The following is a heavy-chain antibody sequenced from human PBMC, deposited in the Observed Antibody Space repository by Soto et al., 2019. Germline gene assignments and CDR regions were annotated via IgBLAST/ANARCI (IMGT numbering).Heavy chain of an antibody. J-gene: IGHJ6*02. CDR1: GFTFSSYA. V-gene: IGHV3-30-3*01. CDR3: ARGHKRTYGMDV. CDR2: ISYDGSNK. Sequence: QVQLVESGGGVVQPGRSLRLSCAASGFTFSSYAMHWVHQAPGKGLEWVAVISYDGSNKYYADSVKGRFTISRDNSKNTLYLQMNSLRAGDTAVYYCARGHKRTYGMDVWGQGTTVTVSS.